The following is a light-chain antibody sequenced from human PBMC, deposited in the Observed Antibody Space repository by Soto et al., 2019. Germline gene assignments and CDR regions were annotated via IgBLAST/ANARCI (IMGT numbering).Light chain of an antibody. J-gene: IGLJ1*01. CDR2: EVS. CDR1: SSDVVAYNH. V-gene: IGLV2-8*01. CDR3: SSHAGSNNYV. Sequence: QSALTQPPSASGSPGQSVTISCTGTSSDVVAYNHVSCYQQHQGKAPKLMIYEVSKRTSGVPDRFSGSKSGNTASLTVSVLQAEDEADYYCSSHAGSNNYVFGTGTKLTVL.